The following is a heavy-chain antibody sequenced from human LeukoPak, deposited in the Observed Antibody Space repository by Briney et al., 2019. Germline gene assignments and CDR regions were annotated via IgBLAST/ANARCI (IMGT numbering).Heavy chain of an antibody. V-gene: IGHV4-59*12. Sequence: SETLSLTCTVSGGSISTYYWSWIRQPPGKGLEWIGYVYYSGSTNYNPSLKSRLTISIDTSKNQFSLKVSSVTAADTAVYYCARDGRLGYCSSTSCYRVFDYWGQGTLVTVSS. CDR2: VYYSGST. D-gene: IGHD2-2*01. J-gene: IGHJ4*02. CDR1: GGSISTYY. CDR3: ARDGRLGYCSSTSCYRVFDY.